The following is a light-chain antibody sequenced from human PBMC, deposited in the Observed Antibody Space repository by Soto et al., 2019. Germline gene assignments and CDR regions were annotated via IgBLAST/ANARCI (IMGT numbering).Light chain of an antibody. Sequence: QSVLTQPASVSGSPGQSITISCTGTNSDVGSYNLVSWYQQHPGKAPKLMIYEVSKRPSGVSNRFSGSKSGNTASLTISGLQAEDEADYYCCSYAGSSTFVVFGGGTKVTVL. CDR2: EVS. CDR3: CSYAGSSTFVV. CDR1: NSDVGSYNL. V-gene: IGLV2-23*02. J-gene: IGLJ2*01.